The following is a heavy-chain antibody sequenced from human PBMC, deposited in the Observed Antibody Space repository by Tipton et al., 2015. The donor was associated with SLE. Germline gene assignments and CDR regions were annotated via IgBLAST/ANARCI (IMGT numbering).Heavy chain of an antibody. CDR3: ARDPAARRGMDV. Sequence: LRLSCTVSGGSISSYYWSWIRQHPGKGLEWIGYIYYSGSTYYNPSLKSRVTISVDTSKNQFSLKLSSVTAADTAAYYCARDPAARRGMDVWGQGTTVTVSS. CDR2: IYYSGST. CDR1: GGSISSYY. V-gene: IGHV4-31*02. D-gene: IGHD6-6*01. J-gene: IGHJ6*02.